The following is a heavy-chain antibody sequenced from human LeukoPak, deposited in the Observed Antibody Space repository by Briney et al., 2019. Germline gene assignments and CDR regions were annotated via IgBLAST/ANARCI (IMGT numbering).Heavy chain of an antibody. V-gene: IGHV3-7*01. CDR1: GFTFSSYW. CDR3: ASSGFGEFRGMSDY. Sequence: QPGGSLRLSCAASGFTFSSYWMSWVRQAPGKGLEWVANIKQDGSEKYYVDSVKGRFTISRDNAKNSLHLQMNSLRAEDTAVYYCASSGFGEFRGMSDYWGQGTLVTVSS. CDR2: IKQDGSEK. D-gene: IGHD3-10*01. J-gene: IGHJ4*02.